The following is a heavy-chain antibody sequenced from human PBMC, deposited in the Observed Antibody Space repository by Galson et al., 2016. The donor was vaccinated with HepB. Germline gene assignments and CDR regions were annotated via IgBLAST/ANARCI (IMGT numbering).Heavy chain of an antibody. J-gene: IGHJ2*01. Sequence: TLSLTCTVSGDSISNDNYYWGWIRQHPRKGLEWIGYIYHIGTTYYNPSLKSRLTMSIDTSNNHFSLSLSSVTAADTAVYFCARDSSRNWYFDLWGRGTLVAVSS. V-gene: IGHV4-31*03. CDR2: IYHIGTT. CDR3: ARDSSRNWYFDL. CDR1: GDSISNDNYY.